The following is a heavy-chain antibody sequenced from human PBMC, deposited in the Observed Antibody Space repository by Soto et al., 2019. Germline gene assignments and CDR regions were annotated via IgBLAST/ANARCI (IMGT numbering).Heavy chain of an antibody. V-gene: IGHV5-10-1*01. Sequence: PGESLKISCKGSEYSFTSYWISWVRQMPEKGLEWMGRIDPSDSYTNYNPSFQGHVTISADKSISTAYLQWSSLKASDTAMYYCARHQATAGDNGLNFDYRGQGTLVTV. CDR3: ARHQATAGDNGLNFDY. CDR2: IDPSDSYT. D-gene: IGHD6-13*01. CDR1: EYSFTSYW. J-gene: IGHJ4*02.